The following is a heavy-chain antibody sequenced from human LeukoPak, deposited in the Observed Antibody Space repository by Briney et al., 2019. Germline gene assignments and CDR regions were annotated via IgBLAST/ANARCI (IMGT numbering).Heavy chain of an antibody. J-gene: IGHJ4*02. CDR2: TSSSDPGT. CDR1: GFPLSSYA. CDR3: ARDKGTSYLSSFDY. V-gene: IGHV3-23*01. D-gene: IGHD6-6*01. Sequence: GGSLRLSCAASGFPLSSYAMSWVRQASGKGLEWVSATSSSDPGTYYADSVRGRFTISRDNSKNTLYLQLNSLRVEDAGVYYCARDKGTSYLSSFDYWGQGTLVTISS.